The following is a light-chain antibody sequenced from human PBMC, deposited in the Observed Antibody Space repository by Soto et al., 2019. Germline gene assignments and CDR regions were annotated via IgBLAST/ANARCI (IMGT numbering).Light chain of an antibody. CDR3: QKYNNWPLT. Sequence: ETLMRQSPVTLSASLGDRATLSCRASQGVSSNLAWYQEKPGQAPRLLIYGASTRATGIPARFSGSGSGTEFTLTISRLQSEDVAVYHCQKYNNWPLTFGQGTKVEI. CDR2: GAS. V-gene: IGKV3-15*01. J-gene: IGKJ1*01. CDR1: QGVSSN.